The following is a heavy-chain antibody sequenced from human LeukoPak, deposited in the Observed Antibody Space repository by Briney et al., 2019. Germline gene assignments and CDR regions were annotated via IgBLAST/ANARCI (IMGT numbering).Heavy chain of an antibody. Sequence: ASVKVSCKASGYTFTDYYMHWVRQAPGQGLEWMGWINPNSGGTNFAQKFQGRVAMTRDTSISTAYMELGSLRSDDTAVYYCARARWQLVPYFDSWGEGTLVTVSS. J-gene: IGHJ4*02. CDR3: ARARWQLVPYFDS. CDR2: INPNSGGT. CDR1: GYTFTDYY. V-gene: IGHV1-2*02. D-gene: IGHD6-6*01.